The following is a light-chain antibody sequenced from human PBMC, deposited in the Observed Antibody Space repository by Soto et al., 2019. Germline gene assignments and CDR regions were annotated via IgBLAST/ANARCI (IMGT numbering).Light chain of an antibody. Sequence: EIVLTQSPATLSSSPGERATLSCRASQSVSSYLAWYQQKPGQAPRLLIYDASNRATGIPVRFTGSGSGADFTLTISSLEPEDFAVYYCQQRSNWPPWTFGQGTKVDIK. CDR3: QQRSNWPPWT. CDR2: DAS. V-gene: IGKV3-11*01. J-gene: IGKJ1*01. CDR1: QSVSSY.